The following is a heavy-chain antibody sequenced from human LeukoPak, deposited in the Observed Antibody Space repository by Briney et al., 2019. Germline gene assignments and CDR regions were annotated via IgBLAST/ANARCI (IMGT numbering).Heavy chain of an antibody. CDR1: GFSFSSYS. CDR2: ISGDGNAK. J-gene: IGHJ3*02. D-gene: IGHD3-16*01. V-gene: IGHV3-48*01. Sequence: PGGSLRLSCAASGFSFSSYSINWVRQAPGKGLEWVSYISGDGNAKHYTDSVKGRFTISRDNAKNALYLQMNSLRAEDTAVYYCANGGNNNDAFDIWGQGTKVTVSS. CDR3: ANGGNNNDAFDI.